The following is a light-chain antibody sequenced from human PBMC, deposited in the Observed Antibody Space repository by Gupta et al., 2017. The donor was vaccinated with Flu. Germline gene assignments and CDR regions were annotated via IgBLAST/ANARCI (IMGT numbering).Light chain of an antibody. J-gene: IGKJ1*01. CDR1: QSVLYSSNNKNY. CDR3: QQYYTTPWT. V-gene: IGKV4-1*01. CDR2: WAS. Sequence: SLGERATINCKSSQSVLYSSNNKNYLAWYQQKPGQPPKLLIYWASTQESGVPDRFSGSGSGTXFTLTIXSLQAEDAAVYYCQQYYTTPWTFGXGTKVEIK.